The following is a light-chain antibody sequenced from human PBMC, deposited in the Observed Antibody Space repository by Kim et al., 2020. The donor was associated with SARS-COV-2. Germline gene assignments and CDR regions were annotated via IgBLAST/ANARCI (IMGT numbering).Light chain of an antibody. J-gene: IGKJ1*01. CDR3: QQYTEYPWT. Sequence: DIQMTQSPSSLSASVGDRVTITCRASQDIGYWLAWYQHKPGKAPNLLIFKASSLQSGVPSRFSGRGSGTEFTLTIRSLQPDDFATYYCQQYTEYPWTFGQGTKVDIK. V-gene: IGKV1-5*03. CDR2: KAS. CDR1: QDIGYW.